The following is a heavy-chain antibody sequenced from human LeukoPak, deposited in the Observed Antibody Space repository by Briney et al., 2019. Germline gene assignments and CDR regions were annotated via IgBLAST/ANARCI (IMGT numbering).Heavy chain of an antibody. Sequence: PGGSLRLSCAASGFLFDDYGMSWVRQAPGKELEWVSGINWNGGSTGYADSVKGRFTISRDNAKNSLYLQMNSLRAEDTALYYCARASIAVAATLYYFDYWGQGTLVTVPS. CDR2: INWNGGST. CDR1: GFLFDDYG. D-gene: IGHD6-19*01. CDR3: ARASIAVAATLYYFDY. J-gene: IGHJ4*02. V-gene: IGHV3-20*04.